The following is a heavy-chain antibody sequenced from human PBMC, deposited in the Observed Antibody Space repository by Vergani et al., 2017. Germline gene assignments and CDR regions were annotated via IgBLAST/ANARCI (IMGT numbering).Heavy chain of an antibody. CDR1: GGSISSSSYY. CDR2: IYYSGST. V-gene: IGHV4-39*01. CDR3: VGISYSSSN. J-gene: IGHJ1*01. D-gene: IGHD6-6*01. Sequence: QLQLQESGPGLVKASETLSLTCTVSGGSISSSSYYWGWIRQPPGKGLEWIGSIYYSGSTYYNPSLKCRVTISVDTSKNQFSLKLTSVTAADTAVYFCVGISYSSSNWGQGTLVTVSS.